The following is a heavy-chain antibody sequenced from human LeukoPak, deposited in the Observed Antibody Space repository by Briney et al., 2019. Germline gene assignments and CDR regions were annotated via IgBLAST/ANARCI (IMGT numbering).Heavy chain of an antibody. CDR2: ILYDGSNK. Sequence: PGGSLRLSCAASGFTFSSYSMNWVRQAPGKGLEWVAVILYDGSNKYYADSVKGRFTISRDNSKNTVYLQMNSLRGEDTAVYYCAIMTSLGHDYWGQGTLVTVSS. CDR3: AIMTSLGHDY. J-gene: IGHJ4*02. CDR1: GFTFSSYS. V-gene: IGHV3-30*03. D-gene: IGHD2-21*02.